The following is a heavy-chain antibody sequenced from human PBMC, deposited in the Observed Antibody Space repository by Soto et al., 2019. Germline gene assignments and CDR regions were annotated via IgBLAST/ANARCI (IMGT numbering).Heavy chain of an antibody. V-gene: IGHV3-21*01. CDR3: ARVRSGYICMDV. CDR2: ISSSSSYI. J-gene: IGHJ6*02. D-gene: IGHD5-12*01. CDR1: GFTFSSYS. Sequence: GGSLRLSCAASGFTFSSYSMNWVRQAPGKGLEWVSSISSSSSYIYYADSVKGRFTISRDNAKNSLYLQMNSLRAEDTAVYYCARVRSGYICMDVWGQGTTVTVSS.